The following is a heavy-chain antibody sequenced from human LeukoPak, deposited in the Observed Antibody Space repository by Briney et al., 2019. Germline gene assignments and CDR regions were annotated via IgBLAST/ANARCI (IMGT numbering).Heavy chain of an antibody. CDR2: IYPGDSDT. D-gene: IGHD1-1*01. V-gene: IGHV5-51*01. CDR1: GYSFPTYW. CDR3: ARSGTTMSNGFDI. J-gene: IGHJ3*02. Sequence: GESLKISCKGSGYSFPTYWIAWVRQMPGKGLEWMGIIYPGDSDTRYSPSFQGQVTISADKSISTAYLQWSSLKASDSAMYYCARSGTTMSNGFDIWGQGTMVTVSS.